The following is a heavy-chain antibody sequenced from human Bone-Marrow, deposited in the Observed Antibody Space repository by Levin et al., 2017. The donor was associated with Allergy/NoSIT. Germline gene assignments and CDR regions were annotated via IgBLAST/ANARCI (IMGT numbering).Heavy chain of an antibody. V-gene: IGHV5-51*01. CDR1: VYSFTPSF. CDR3: ARHGGFCSGGGCYGGNYYYDMDV. J-gene: IGHJ6*02. CDR2: FHPLDSES. Sequence: PGEFLKFSFYGFVYSFTPSFLAWVRQIPGKGLEWLGSFHPLDSESKNNPSFQGQVTISSSPSITTTYLQWGSLKASDTAIYYCARHGGFCSGGGCYGGNYYYDMDVWGQGTTVTVSS. D-gene: IGHD2-15*01.